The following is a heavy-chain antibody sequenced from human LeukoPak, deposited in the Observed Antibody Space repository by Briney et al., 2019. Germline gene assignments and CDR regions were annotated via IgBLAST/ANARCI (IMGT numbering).Heavy chain of an antibody. D-gene: IGHD2-2*01. CDR3: ARDLVPVPYGMDV. CDR2: IWYDGSKK. J-gene: IGHJ6*02. V-gene: IGHV3-33*01. CDR1: GFTFRNYG. Sequence: QSGGSLRLSCAASGFTFRNYGIHWVRQAPGKGLEWAAVIWYDGSKKYYADSVKGRFTISRDNSKNTVYLQMNSLRSEDTAVYYCARDLVPVPYGMDVWGQGTTVTVSS.